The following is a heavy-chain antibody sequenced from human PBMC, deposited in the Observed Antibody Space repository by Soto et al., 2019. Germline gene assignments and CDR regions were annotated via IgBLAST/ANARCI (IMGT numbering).Heavy chain of an antibody. Sequence: SVKVSCKVSGGTFNRYAISWVRQAPGQGLEWMGGIIPIFGIGNDAQRFQGRVTITADESTGTAYMELSSLRSEDTGVYYCARSAITLFGVVSIPPHYYSEMDVWGQGTTVTVSS. D-gene: IGHD3-3*01. CDR2: IIPIFGIG. V-gene: IGHV1-69*13. J-gene: IGHJ6*02. CDR1: GGTFNRYA. CDR3: ARSAITLFGVVSIPPHYYSEMDV.